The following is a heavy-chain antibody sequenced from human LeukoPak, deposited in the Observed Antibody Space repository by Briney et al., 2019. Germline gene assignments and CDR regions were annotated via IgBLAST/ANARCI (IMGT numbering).Heavy chain of an antibody. J-gene: IGHJ4*02. CDR2: ISGSGGKT. CDR3: AKETARPAGVFEY. D-gene: IGHD1-14*01. Sequence: GGSLRLSCAASGFPFATYAMSWVRQAPGKGLEWVSAISGSGGKTYYADSVTGRFTISRDNSKNSLYLQMNSLRAEDTAVYYCAKETARPAGVFEYWGQGTRVTVSS. CDR1: GFPFATYA. V-gene: IGHV3-23*01.